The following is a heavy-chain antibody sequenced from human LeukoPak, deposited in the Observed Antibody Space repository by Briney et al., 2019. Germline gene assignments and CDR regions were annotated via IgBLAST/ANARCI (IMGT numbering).Heavy chain of an antibody. J-gene: IGHJ5*02. Sequence: PSETLSLTCTVSRGSISSDYYWSWIRQPAGKGLEWIGRFHTRGSTNYNPSLKSRVIISVDTSKNQFSLKLNSVTAADTAVYYCARVDGSCSGGSCPSGNWFDPWGQGTLATVSS. CDR3: ARVDGSCSGGSCPSGNWFDP. CDR1: RGSISSDYY. D-gene: IGHD2-15*01. CDR2: FHTRGST. V-gene: IGHV4-61*02.